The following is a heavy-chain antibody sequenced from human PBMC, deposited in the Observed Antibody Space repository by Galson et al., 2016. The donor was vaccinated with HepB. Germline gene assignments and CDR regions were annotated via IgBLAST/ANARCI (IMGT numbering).Heavy chain of an antibody. CDR2: IWYDGSYE. CDR3: ARVGAPYYDFRRGSEFHY. V-gene: IGHV3-33*01. CDR1: GFTFSSYA. Sequence: SLRLSCAASGFTFSSYAMHWVRQAPGKGLEWVAVIWYDGSYEYYADSVKGRFTISRDNSKNTLYLQMNSLRGEDTAVYYCARVGAPYYDFRRGSEFHYWGQGTLVTVSS. D-gene: IGHD3-3*01. J-gene: IGHJ4*02.